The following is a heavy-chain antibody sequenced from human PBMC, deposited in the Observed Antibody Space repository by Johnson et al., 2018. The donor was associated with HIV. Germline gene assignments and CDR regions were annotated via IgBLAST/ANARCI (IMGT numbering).Heavy chain of an antibody. Sequence: QVQLVESGGGLVKPGGSLRLSCAASGFTFSDYYIHWIRQAPGKGLEWLAFITRRGTAIYADSMKGRFTISRDNSKNTLYLQMNSLRAEDTAVYYCARDTGGGEPYDIWGQGTMVTVSS. J-gene: IGHJ3*02. CDR3: ARDTGGGEPYDI. CDR2: ITRRGTAI. D-gene: IGHD2-21*01. V-gene: IGHV3-11*04. CDR1: GFTFSDYY.